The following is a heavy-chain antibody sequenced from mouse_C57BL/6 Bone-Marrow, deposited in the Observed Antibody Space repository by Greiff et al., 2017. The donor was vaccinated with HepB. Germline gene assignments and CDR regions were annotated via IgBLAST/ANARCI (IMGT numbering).Heavy chain of an antibody. CDR1: GYTFTDYN. V-gene: IGHV1-18*01. D-gene: IGHD1-1*01. CDR3: ARSGTVGAY. CDR2: INPDNGGT. J-gene: IGHJ3*01. Sequence: EVQLQQSGPELVKPGASVKISCKASGYTFTDYNMDWVKQSPGKSLEWIGDINPDNGGTIYNQKFKGKATLTVDKSSSTAYMELRSLTSEDTAVYYCARSGTVGAYWGQGTLVTVSA.